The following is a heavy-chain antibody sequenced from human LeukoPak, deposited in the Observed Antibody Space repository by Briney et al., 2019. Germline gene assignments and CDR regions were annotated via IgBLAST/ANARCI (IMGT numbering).Heavy chain of an antibody. CDR3: ARDVHGDYGSGWFDP. V-gene: IGHV1-69*05. Sequence: GASVKVSCKTSGGTFNNSAISWVRQAPGQGLEWLGGIMPLFGTAGYAQKFQGRVTITKDESTRTVYLELTSPTSDDTAVYYCARDVHGDYGSGWFDPWGRGTLVSVSS. CDR1: GGTFNNSA. D-gene: IGHD4-17*01. J-gene: IGHJ5*02. CDR2: IMPLFGTA.